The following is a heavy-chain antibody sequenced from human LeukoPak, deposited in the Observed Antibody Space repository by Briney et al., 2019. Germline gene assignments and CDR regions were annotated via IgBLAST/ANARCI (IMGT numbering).Heavy chain of an antibody. J-gene: IGHJ6*03. D-gene: IGHD2-15*01. CDR1: GFTFSSYE. V-gene: IGHV3-48*03. Sequence: GGSLRLSCAASGFTFSSYEMNWVRQAPGKGLEWVSYISSSGSTIYYADSVKGRFTISRDNAKNSLYLQMNSLRVEDTAVYYCARAGRKSRGVDIVRKKETVYYYYLDVWGKGTTVTVSS. CDR2: ISSSGSTI. CDR3: ARAGRKSRGVDIVRKKETVYYYYLDV.